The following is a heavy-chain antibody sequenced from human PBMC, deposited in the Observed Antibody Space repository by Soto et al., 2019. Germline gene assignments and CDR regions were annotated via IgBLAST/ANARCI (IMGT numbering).Heavy chain of an antibody. D-gene: IGHD2-15*01. CDR2: INHSGST. Sequence: SETLSLTCAVYGGSFSGYYWSWIRQPPGKGLEWIGEINHSGSTNYNPSLKSRVTISVDTSKNQFSLKLSSVTAADTAVYYCARGVYGAVAATAVAKSLDYWGQGTPVTISS. CDR1: GGSFSGYY. V-gene: IGHV4-34*01. CDR3: ARGVYGAVAATAVAKSLDY. J-gene: IGHJ4*02.